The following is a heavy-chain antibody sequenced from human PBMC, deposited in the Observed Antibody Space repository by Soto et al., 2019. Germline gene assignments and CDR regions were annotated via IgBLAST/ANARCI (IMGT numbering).Heavy chain of an antibody. CDR2: IYWDDDK. CDR1: GFSLSTSGVG. D-gene: IGHD3-22*01. CDR3: AHRRGYYDSSGYWFDP. V-gene: IGHV2-5*02. Sequence: QITLKESGPTLVKPTQTLTLTCTFSGFSLSTSGVGVGWIRQPPGKALEWLALIYWDDDKRYSPSLKSRLTITKDTSKNQVVLTMTNMDPVDTATYYCAHRRGYYDSSGYWFDPGGQGTLVTVSS. J-gene: IGHJ5*02.